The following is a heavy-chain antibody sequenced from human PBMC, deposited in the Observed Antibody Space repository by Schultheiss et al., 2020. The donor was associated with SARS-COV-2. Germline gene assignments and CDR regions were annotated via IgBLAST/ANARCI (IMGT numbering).Heavy chain of an antibody. D-gene: IGHD6-13*01. J-gene: IGHJ4*02. CDR1: GGSFSGYY. CDR3: ARDSLAAVDY. Sequence: SETLSLTCAVYGGSFSGYYWSSIRQPPGKGLEWIGEINHSGSTNYNPSLKSRVTISVDTSKNQFSLKLSSVTAADTAVYYCARDSLAAVDYWGQGTLVTVSS. V-gene: IGHV4-34*01. CDR2: INHSGST.